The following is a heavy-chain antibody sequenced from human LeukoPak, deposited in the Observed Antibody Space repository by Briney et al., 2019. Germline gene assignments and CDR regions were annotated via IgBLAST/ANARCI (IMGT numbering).Heavy chain of an antibody. CDR3: ARHRRHGGNSGLDY. Sequence: SETLSLTCTVSGGSISSYYWSWIRRPPGKGLEWIGYIYYSGSTNYNPSLKSRVTISVDTSKNQFSLKLSSVTAADTAVYYCARHRRHGGNSGLDYWGQGTLVTVSS. D-gene: IGHD4-23*01. V-gene: IGHV4-59*08. CDR2: IYYSGST. CDR1: GGSISSYY. J-gene: IGHJ4*02.